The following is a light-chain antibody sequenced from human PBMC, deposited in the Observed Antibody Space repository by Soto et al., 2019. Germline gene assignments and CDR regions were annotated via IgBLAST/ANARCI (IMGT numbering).Light chain of an antibody. Sequence: QSALTQPASVSGSPGQSLTISCTGTSSDVGRYSLVSWYQQHPGKAPKLIIYEDVERPSGVSYRFSGSKSGNTASLTISGLQTEDEADYYCCSSAGGTSVIFGGGTKLTVL. V-gene: IGLV2-23*01. CDR2: EDV. CDR1: SSDVGRYSL. J-gene: IGLJ2*01. CDR3: CSSAGGTSVI.